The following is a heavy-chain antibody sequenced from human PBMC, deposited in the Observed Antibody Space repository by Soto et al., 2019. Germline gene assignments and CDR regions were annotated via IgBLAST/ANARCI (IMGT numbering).Heavy chain of an antibody. CDR1: GYSFTSYW. J-gene: IGHJ3*02. D-gene: IGHD3-22*01. CDR3: ARHQHYYDRTGAFDI. CDR2: IYPGDSDT. Sequence: GESLKISCKGSGYSFTSYWIGWVRQMPGKGLEWMGIIYPGDSDTRYSPSFQGQVTISADKSISTAYLQWSSLKASDTAMYYCARHQHYYDRTGAFDIWGQGTMVTVSS. V-gene: IGHV5-51*01.